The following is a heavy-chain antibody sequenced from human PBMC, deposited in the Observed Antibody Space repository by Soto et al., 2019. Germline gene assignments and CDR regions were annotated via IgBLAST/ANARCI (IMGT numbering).Heavy chain of an antibody. D-gene: IGHD4-17*01. CDR1: GYTFTSYD. Sequence: GASVKVSCKASGYTFTSYDINWVRQATGQGLEWMGWMNPNSGNTGYAQKFQGRVTMTRNTSISTAYMELSSLRSEDTAVYYCARGLISLYDYGDYELPNFQHWGQGTLVTVSS. CDR3: ARGLISLYDYGDYELPNFQH. J-gene: IGHJ1*01. CDR2: MNPNSGNT. V-gene: IGHV1-8*01.